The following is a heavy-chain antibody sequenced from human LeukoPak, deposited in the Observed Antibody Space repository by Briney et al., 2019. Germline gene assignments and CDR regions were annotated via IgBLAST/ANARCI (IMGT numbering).Heavy chain of an antibody. CDR3: AKDPGVAGDY. CDR2: IQYDGSKK. V-gene: IGHV3-30*02. J-gene: IGHJ4*02. CDR1: GFTFSSNG. Sequence: GGSLRLSCVASGFTFSSNGMHWVRQAPGKGLEWVTFIQYDGSKKYYADSVKGRFTISRDNSKNTLYLEMNSLRAEDTAVYYCAKDPGVAGDYWGQGTLVTVSS. D-gene: IGHD6-19*01.